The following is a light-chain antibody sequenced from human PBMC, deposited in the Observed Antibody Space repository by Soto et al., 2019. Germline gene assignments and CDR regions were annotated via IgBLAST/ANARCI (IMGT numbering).Light chain of an antibody. J-gene: IGKJ1*01. CDR3: QQYYSTPLT. V-gene: IGKV4-1*01. CDR2: WAS. CDR1: QSVLYSSNNKNY. Sequence: DIVMTQSPDSLAVSLGERATINCKSSQSVLYSSNNKNYLAWYQQKPGQPPKLLIYWASTRESGVPDRFSAGGSGTDSTLTISSLQAEDVAVYFCQQYYSTPLTFGQGTKVEIK.